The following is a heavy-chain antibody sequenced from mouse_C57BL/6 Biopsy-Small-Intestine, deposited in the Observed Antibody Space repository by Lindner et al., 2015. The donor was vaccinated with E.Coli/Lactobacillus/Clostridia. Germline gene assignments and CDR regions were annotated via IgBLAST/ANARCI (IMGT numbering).Heavy chain of an antibody. J-gene: IGHJ2*01. CDR1: GFAFSDYG. D-gene: IGHD2-3*01. V-gene: IGHV5-17*01. CDR3: ARRSLDGYYFDY. Sequence: VQLGVWGGLVKPGGSLKLSCAASGFAFSDYGMHWVRQAPEKGLEWVAYISSGSNTIYYADTVKGRFTISRDNAKNTLFLQMTSLRSEDTAMYYCARRSLDGYYFDYWGQGTTLTVSS. CDR2: ISSGSNTI.